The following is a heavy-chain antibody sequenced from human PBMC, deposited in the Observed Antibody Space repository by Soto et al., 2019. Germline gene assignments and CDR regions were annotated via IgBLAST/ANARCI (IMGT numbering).Heavy chain of an antibody. CDR1: GGTFSSYA. Sequence: RASVKVSCKASGGTFSSYAISWVRQAPGQGLEWMGGIIPIFGTANYAQKFQGRVTITADESTSTAYMELSSLRSEDTAVYYCARVRVTMVRGDYYYGMDAWGQGTTVTVSS. CDR2: IIPIFGTA. J-gene: IGHJ6*02. CDR3: ARVRVTMVRGDYYYGMDA. V-gene: IGHV1-69*13. D-gene: IGHD3-10*01.